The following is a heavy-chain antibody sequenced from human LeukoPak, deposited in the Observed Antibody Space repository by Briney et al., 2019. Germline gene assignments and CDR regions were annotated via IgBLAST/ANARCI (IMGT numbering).Heavy chain of an antibody. Sequence: GGSLRLSCAASGFTFSNAWMSWVRQAPGKRLEWVGRIKSKTDGGTTDYAAPVKGRFTISRDDSKNTLYLQMNSLKTEDTAVYYCTPSAYHDFWSGLTWGQGTLVTVSS. D-gene: IGHD3-3*01. CDR1: GFTFSNAW. J-gene: IGHJ4*02. CDR2: IKSKTDGGTT. V-gene: IGHV3-15*01. CDR3: TPSAYHDFWSGLT.